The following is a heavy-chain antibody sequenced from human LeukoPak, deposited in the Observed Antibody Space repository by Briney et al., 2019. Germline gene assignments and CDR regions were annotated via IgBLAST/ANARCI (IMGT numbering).Heavy chain of an antibody. D-gene: IGHD3-10*02. V-gene: IGHV3-21*01. J-gene: IGHJ6*04. CDR2: ISSSSSYI. Sequence: PGGSLRLSCAASGFTFISYSMNWVRQAPGEGLEWVSSISSSSSYIYYADSVKGRFTISRDNAKNSLYLQMNSLRAEDTAVYYCAELGITMIGGVWGKGTTVTISS. CDR3: AELGITMIGGV. CDR1: GFTFISYS.